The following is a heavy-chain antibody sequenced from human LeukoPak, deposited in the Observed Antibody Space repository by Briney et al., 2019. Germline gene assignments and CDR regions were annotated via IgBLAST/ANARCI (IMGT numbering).Heavy chain of an antibody. CDR1: GFTFSSYG. CDR3: AKDLRTLLVGSSPGESD. Sequence: GRSLRLSCAASGFTFSSYGMHWVRQAPGKGLEWVAVIWYDGSNKYYADSVKGRFTISRDNSKNTLYLQMNSLRAEDTAVYYCAKDLRTLLVGSSPGESDGGQGTLVTVSS. V-gene: IGHV3-33*06. J-gene: IGHJ4*02. D-gene: IGHD6-6*01. CDR2: IWYDGSNK.